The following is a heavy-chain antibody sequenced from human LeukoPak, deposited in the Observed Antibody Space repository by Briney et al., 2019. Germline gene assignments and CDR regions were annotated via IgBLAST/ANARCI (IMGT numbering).Heavy chain of an antibody. CDR1: GFTVSSNS. D-gene: IGHD1-14*01. CDR2: ISNSAET. CDR3: ARRAGIYSHPYDY. Sequence: GGSLRLSCAVSGFTVSSNSMSWVRQAPGKGLEWVSFISNSAETHYSDSVKGRFSISRDSSKNTLYLQMNSLRAEDTAVYYCARRAGIYSHPYDYWGQGTQVTVSS. J-gene: IGHJ4*02. V-gene: IGHV3-53*01.